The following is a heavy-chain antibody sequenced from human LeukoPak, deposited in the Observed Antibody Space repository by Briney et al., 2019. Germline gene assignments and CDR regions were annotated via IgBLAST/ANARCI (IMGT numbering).Heavy chain of an antibody. V-gene: IGHV1-46*01. D-gene: IGHD2-15*01. CDR3: ARAGALYCSGGSCYDY. J-gene: IGHJ4*02. CDR1: GYTFTSYY. CDR2: INPSGGST. Sequence: ASVKVSCKASGYTFTSYYMHWVRQAPGQGLEWMGIINPSGGSTSYAQKSQGRVTMTRDTSTSTVYMELSSLRSEDTAVYYCARAGALYCSGGSCYDYWGQGTLVTVSS.